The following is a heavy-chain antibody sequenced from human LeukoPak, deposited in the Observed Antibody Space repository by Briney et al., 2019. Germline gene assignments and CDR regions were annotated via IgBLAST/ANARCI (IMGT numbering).Heavy chain of an antibody. CDR2: IGGDGADT. V-gene: IGHV3-43*02. D-gene: IGHD1-26*01. Sequence: GGSLRLSCAASGFTFDDYAIHWVRQAPGKGLEWVSLIGGDGADTYYADSVRGRFTISRDNSKNSLYLQMNGLRSEDTALYYCAKDHNNRGSYRYYYYGMDVWGQGTTVTVSS. CDR1: GFTFDDYA. CDR3: AKDHNNRGSYRYYYYGMDV. J-gene: IGHJ6*02.